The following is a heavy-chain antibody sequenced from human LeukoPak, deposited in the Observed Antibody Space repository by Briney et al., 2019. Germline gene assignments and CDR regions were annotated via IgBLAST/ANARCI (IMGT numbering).Heavy chain of an antibody. CDR1: GGSISSSY. J-gene: IGHJ3*02. V-gene: IGHV4-59*01. Sequence: SETLSLTCTVSGGSISSSYWSWIRQPPGKGLEWIGYIYYSGSTNYNPSLKSRVTISVDTSKNQFSLKLSSVTAADTAVYYCARGVGWLQLDAFDIWGQGTMVTVSS. CDR3: ARGVGWLQLDAFDI. CDR2: IYYSGST. D-gene: IGHD5-24*01.